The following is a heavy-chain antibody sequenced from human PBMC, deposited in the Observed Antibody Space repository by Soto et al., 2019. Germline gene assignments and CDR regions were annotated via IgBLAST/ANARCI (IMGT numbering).Heavy chain of an antibody. J-gene: IGHJ4*02. D-gene: IGHD5-12*01. CDR3: ARDLGSGYDPGDY. V-gene: IGHV1-69*12. CDR1: GGTFNSYV. Sequence: QVQLVQSGAEVKKPGSSVKVSCKASGGTFNSYVFNWVRQAPGQGLEWMGGIISIFGTPNYGQKFQGRVTITADESTRTGFMELSSLTSEDTAIYYCARDLGSGYDPGDYWGQGTLVSVYS. CDR2: IISIFGTP.